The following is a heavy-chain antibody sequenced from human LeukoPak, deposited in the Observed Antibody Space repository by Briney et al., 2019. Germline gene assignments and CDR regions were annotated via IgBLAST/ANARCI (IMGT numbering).Heavy chain of an antibody. V-gene: IGHV1-18*01. CDR2: ISAYNGNT. D-gene: IGHD2-2*02. CDR1: GYSFTGQD. Sequence: ASVKVSCKASGYSFTGQDMHWVRQAPGQGLEWMGWISAYNGNTNYAQKLQGRVTMTTDTSTSTAYMELRSLRSDDTAVYYCARAGDIVVVPAAIVVTGTTDAFDIWGQGTMVTVSS. CDR3: ARAGDIVVVPAAIVVTGTTDAFDI. J-gene: IGHJ3*02.